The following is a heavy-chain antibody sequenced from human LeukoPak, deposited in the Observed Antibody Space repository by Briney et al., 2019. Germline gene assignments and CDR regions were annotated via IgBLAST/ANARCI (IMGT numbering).Heavy chain of an antibody. V-gene: IGHV1-2*02. CDR1: GYTFTGYY. CDR2: INPNSGGT. CDR3: ARGDSSGYYSFTQFDY. D-gene: IGHD3-22*01. Sequence: GASVKVSCKASGYTFTGYYMHWVRQAPGQGLEWMGWINPNSGGTNYAQKLQGRVTMTTDTSTSTAYMELRSLRSDDTAVYYCARGDSSGYYSFTQFDYWGQGTLVTVSS. J-gene: IGHJ4*02.